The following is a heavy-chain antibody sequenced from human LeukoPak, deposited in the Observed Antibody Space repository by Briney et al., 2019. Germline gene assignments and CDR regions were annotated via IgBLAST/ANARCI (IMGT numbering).Heavy chain of an antibody. CDR3: ARLQTYSGYENFDS. CDR1: GGSFGDFY. Sequence: SETLSLTCAVYGGSFGDFYWSWIRQTPGKGLEWIGEVNQSGSTNCNPSLKSRVTVTVDTSKNQFSLRLSSVTAADTAIYYCARLQTYSGYENFDSWGRGTLVTVSS. J-gene: IGHJ4*02. V-gene: IGHV4-34*01. CDR2: VNQSGST. D-gene: IGHD5-12*01.